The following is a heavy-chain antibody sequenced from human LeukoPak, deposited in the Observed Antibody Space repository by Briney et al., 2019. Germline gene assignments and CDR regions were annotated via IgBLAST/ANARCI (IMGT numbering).Heavy chain of an antibody. CDR1: GGSISSGGYY. Sequence: PSETLSLTCTVSGGSISSGGYYWSWIRQHPGKGLEWIGYIYYSGSTYYNPSLKSRVTISVDTSKNQFSLKLSSVTAADTAVYYCARDGSNYYDSTAGLDPWGQGTLVTVSS. CDR2: IYYSGST. V-gene: IGHV4-31*03. CDR3: ARDGSNYYDSTAGLDP. J-gene: IGHJ5*02. D-gene: IGHD3-22*01.